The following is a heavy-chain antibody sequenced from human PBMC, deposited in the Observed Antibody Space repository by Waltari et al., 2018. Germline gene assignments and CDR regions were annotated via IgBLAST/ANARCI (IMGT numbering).Heavy chain of an antibody. V-gene: IGHV3-9*03. J-gene: IGHJ6*03. CDR3: AKGLNGDYSYYMDV. D-gene: IGHD4-17*01. CDR1: GYTFDDQA. CDR2: ISWNSGSI. Sequence: EVQLVESGEGLVQPGRSLRLSCAESGYTFDDQALHWGRQAQGKGLVWVSGISWNSGSIGYADSVKGRFTISRDNAKNSLYLKMNSLSAEDMALYYCAKGLNGDYSYYMDVWGKGTTVTISS.